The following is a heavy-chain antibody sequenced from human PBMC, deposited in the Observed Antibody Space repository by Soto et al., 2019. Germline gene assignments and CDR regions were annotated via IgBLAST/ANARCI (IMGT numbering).Heavy chain of an antibody. CDR3: AKEQYYYDSSGYSSPVPGAFDI. D-gene: IGHD3-22*01. CDR2: ISYDGSNK. Sequence: GGSLRLSGAASGFTFSSYGMHWVRQAPGKGLEWVAVISYDGSNKYYADSVKGRFTISRDNSKNTLYLQMNSLRAEDTAVYYCAKEQYYYDSSGYSSPVPGAFDIWGQGTMVTVSS. V-gene: IGHV3-30*18. CDR1: GFTFSSYG. J-gene: IGHJ3*02.